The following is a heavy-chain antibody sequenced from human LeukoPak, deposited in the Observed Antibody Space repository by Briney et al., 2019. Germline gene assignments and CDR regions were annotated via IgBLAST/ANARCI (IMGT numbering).Heavy chain of an antibody. CDR2: MRSKTQNYAT. D-gene: IGHD3-22*01. J-gene: IGHJ4*02. Sequence: GGSLNLSCAASGFTFSDTGMQWVRQAPGKGLEWVGRMRSKTQNYATAYAASVKGRFTISRDDSKNTAFLQMNSLKTEDTAVYYCTNYDDSSDLWVHWGRGTLVTVSS. CDR3: TNYDDSSDLWVH. CDR1: GFTFSDTG. V-gene: IGHV3-73*01.